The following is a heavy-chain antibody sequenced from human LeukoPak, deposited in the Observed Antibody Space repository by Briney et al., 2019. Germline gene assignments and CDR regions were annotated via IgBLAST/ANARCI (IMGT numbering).Heavy chain of an antibody. CDR2: GYYTGST. CDR1: GGSISAYY. Sequence: SETLSLTCTVSGGSISAYYWSWIRQSPGKGLEWIGFGYYTGSTNYSPSLESRLTISVDTSKNQLSLMLSSVTAADTAVYYCARLIGHGSDGFDIWGQGTVVTVSS. V-gene: IGHV4-59*12. D-gene: IGHD3-10*01. CDR3: ARLIGHGSDGFDI. J-gene: IGHJ3*02.